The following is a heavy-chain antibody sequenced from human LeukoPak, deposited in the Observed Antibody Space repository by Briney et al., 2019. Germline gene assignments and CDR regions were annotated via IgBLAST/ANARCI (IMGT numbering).Heavy chain of an antibody. J-gene: IGHJ4*02. CDR2: ISSSSSYI. Sequence: GGSLRLSCAVSGFRVSDYYMNWVRQAPGKGLEWVSSISSSSSYIYYADSVKGRFTISRDNAKNSLYLQMNSLRAEDTAVYYCARDREYDFWSGYLFWGQGTLVTVSS. CDR3: ARDREYDFWSGYLF. V-gene: IGHV3-21*01. D-gene: IGHD3-3*01. CDR1: GFRVSDYY.